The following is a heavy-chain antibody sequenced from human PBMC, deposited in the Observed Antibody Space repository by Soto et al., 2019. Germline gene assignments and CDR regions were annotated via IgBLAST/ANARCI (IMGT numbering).Heavy chain of an antibody. V-gene: IGHV2-5*02. CDR3: AHSSPRHAFDI. J-gene: IGHJ3*02. Sequence: QITLKESGPTLVKPTQTLTLTCTFSGFSLSTSGVGVGWIRQPPGKALEWLALIYWDDDKRYSPSLKSRLTINKDTSKNQGVPTMTSMDPVDTATYYCAHSSPRHAFDIWGQGTMVTVSS. CDR1: GFSLSTSGVG. CDR2: IYWDDDK.